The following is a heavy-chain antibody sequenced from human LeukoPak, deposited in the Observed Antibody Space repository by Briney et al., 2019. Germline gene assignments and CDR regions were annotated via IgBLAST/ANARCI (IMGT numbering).Heavy chain of an antibody. CDR2: IYYSGNT. V-gene: IGHV4-39*01. CDR1: GGSISSSSYY. D-gene: IGHD2-2*01. Sequence: SETLSLTCTVSGGSISSSSYYWGWIRQPPGKGLGWIGSIYYSGNTYYNPSLKSRVTISVDTSKNQFSLKLSSVTAADTAVYYCAVFCSSKSCSTQGTWGQGTLVTVSS. J-gene: IGHJ4*02. CDR3: AVFCSSKSCSTQGT.